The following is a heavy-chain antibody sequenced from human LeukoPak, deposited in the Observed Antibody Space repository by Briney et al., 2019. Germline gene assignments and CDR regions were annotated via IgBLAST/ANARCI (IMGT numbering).Heavy chain of an antibody. CDR2: INHSGST. CDR3: ARSYSGSFKYFDY. J-gene: IGHJ4*02. Sequence: SETLSLTSAVYGGSFSGYYWSWIRQPPGKGLEWIGEINHSGSTNYNPSLKSRVTISVDTSKNQFSLKLSSVTAADTAVYYCARSYSGSFKYFDYWGQGTLVTVSS. CDR1: GGSFSGYY. D-gene: IGHD1-26*01. V-gene: IGHV4-34*01.